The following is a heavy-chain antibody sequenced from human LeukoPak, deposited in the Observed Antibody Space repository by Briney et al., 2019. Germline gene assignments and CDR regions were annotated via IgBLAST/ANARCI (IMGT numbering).Heavy chain of an antibody. Sequence: GGSLRLSCAASEFTFSNYDMHWVRQAPGKGLEWVAVIWYDGSNKYYADSVKGRFTISRDNSKNTLYLQMNSLRAEDTAVYYCARGIAVAGTFWFDQWGQGTLATVSS. V-gene: IGHV3-33*01. CDR2: IWYDGSNK. J-gene: IGHJ5*02. D-gene: IGHD6-19*01. CDR3: ARGIAVAGTFWFDQ. CDR1: EFTFSNYD.